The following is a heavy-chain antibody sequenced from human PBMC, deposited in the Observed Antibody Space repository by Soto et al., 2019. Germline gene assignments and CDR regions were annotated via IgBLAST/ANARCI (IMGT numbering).Heavy chain of an antibody. J-gene: IGHJ3*02. CDR2: IYHSGST. CDR3: ARATEYQLLPNAFDI. Sequence: QLQLQESGSGLVKPSQTLSLTCAVSGGSISSGGYSWSWIRQPPGKGLEWIGYIYHSGSTYYNPSLKSRVTISVDRSKNQFSLKLSSVTAADTAVYYCARATEYQLLPNAFDIWGQGTKVTVSS. CDR1: GGSISSGGYS. V-gene: IGHV4-30-2*01. D-gene: IGHD2-2*01.